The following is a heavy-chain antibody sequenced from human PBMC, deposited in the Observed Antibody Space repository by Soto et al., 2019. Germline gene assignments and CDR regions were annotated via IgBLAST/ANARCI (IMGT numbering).Heavy chain of an antibody. D-gene: IGHD3-3*01. CDR3: ARGTLGDAYGECGYFNL. J-gene: IGHJ2*01. CDR2: IIPMFGTP. Sequence: QVQLVQSGAEVKKPWSSVKVSCKASGGTFTYSAVSWVRQAPGQGLEWMGGIIPMFGTPNYAQKFQGRLTIYADESTSTVYKRLSSLRSGDAAVNNCARGTLGDAYGECGYFNLWSRCTPDTASS. CDR1: GGTFTYSA. V-gene: IGHV1-69*01.